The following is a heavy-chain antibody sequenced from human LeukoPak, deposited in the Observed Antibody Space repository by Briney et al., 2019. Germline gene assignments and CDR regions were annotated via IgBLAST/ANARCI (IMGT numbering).Heavy chain of an antibody. CDR2: TSWNSGSI. CDR1: GITFDDYA. Sequence: GRSLRLSCAASGITFDDYAMHWVRHAPGKGLEWVSGTSWNSGSIGYADSVKGRFTISRDNAKNSLYLQMNSLRAEDTALYYCAKDAVWFGELLYGSGWFDPWGQGTLVTVSS. D-gene: IGHD3-10*01. V-gene: IGHV3-9*01. CDR3: AKDAVWFGELLYGSGWFDP. J-gene: IGHJ5*02.